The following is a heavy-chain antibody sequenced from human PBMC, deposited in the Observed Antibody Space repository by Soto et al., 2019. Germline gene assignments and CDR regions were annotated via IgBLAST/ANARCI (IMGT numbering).Heavy chain of an antibody. J-gene: IGHJ4*02. CDR1: GFTVSNNY. D-gene: IGHD3-10*01. Sequence: EVQLVETGGGLIQPGGSLRLSCAASGFTVSNNYMSWVRQAPGKGLEWVSVIYSGGSTYYADSVKGRFTISRDNSKISLHLQMNSLRDEDTAVYYCARDLGFLADYCAQGTLVTVAS. CDR2: IYSGGST. CDR3: ARDLGFLADY. V-gene: IGHV3-53*02.